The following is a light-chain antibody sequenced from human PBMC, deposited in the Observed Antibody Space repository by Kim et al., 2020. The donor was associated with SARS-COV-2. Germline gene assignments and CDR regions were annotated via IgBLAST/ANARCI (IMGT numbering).Light chain of an antibody. V-gene: IGLV2-14*03. Sequence: QSITISCTGTSSDVGGYNYVSSYQQHPGKAPKLMIYDVSNRPSGVSNRFSGSKSGNTASLTISGLQAEDEADYYCSSYTSSSTPVVFGGGTKVTVL. CDR2: DVS. CDR1: SSDVGGYNY. CDR3: SSYTSSSTPVV. J-gene: IGLJ2*01.